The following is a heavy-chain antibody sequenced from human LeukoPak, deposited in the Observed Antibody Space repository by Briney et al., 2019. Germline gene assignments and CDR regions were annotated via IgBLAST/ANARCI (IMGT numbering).Heavy chain of an antibody. Sequence: SETLSLTCSVSGVSISPYCWTWIRQSPGGGLEWIGYIYFSGVTNYNPSLKSRVTISVDSSKNQFSLELNSMTAADTAVYYCARHYGYSYGPVGYYFDYWGQGTLVTVSS. CDR1: GVSISPYC. D-gene: IGHD5-18*01. J-gene: IGHJ4*02. CDR2: IYFSGVT. CDR3: ARHYGYSYGPVGYYFDY. V-gene: IGHV4-59*08.